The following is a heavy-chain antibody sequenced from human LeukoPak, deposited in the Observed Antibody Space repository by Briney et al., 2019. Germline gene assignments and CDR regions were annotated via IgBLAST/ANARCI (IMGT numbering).Heavy chain of an antibody. CDR3: ASAPFGSIEYFQH. D-gene: IGHD3-16*01. CDR1: GFTFSSYS. CDR2: ISSSSSYI. V-gene: IGHV3-21*01. Sequence: GGSLRLSCAASGFTFSSYSTSWVRQAPGKGLEWVSSISSSSSYIYYADSVKGRFTISRDNAKNSLYLQMNSLRAEDMAVYYCASAPFGSIEYFQHWGQGTLVTVSS. J-gene: IGHJ1*01.